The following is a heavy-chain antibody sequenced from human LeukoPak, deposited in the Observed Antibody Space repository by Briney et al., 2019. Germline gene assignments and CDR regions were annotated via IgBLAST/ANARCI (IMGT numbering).Heavy chain of an antibody. D-gene: IGHD3-9*01. Sequence: TSETLSLTCAVYGASFSGYYWSWLRQPPGKGLEWIGEISHSGSISYNPSLKSRVTISVDTSKNQFSLKLSSVTAADTAVYYCAREPYYDILTDYYYYFDYWGQGTLVTVSS. J-gene: IGHJ4*02. V-gene: IGHV4-34*01. CDR2: ISHSGSI. CDR1: GASFSGYY. CDR3: AREPYYDILTDYYYYFDY.